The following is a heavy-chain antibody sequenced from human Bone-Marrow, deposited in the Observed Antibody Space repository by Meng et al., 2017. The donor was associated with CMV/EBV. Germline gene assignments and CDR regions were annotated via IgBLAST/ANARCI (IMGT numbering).Heavy chain of an antibody. CDR2: INPNSGGT. CDR1: GYTFSDYF. Sequence: AAVKVSLMACGYTFSDYFMHWVRQAPGQGLEWMGWINPNSGGTNYAQKFQGRVTLTRDTSISTAYMELSRLRSDDTAVYYCARGAKTPYNFWSGYYDYWGQGMLVTVSS. V-gene: IGHV1-2*02. D-gene: IGHD3-3*01. J-gene: IGHJ4*02. CDR3: ARGAKTPYNFWSGYYDY.